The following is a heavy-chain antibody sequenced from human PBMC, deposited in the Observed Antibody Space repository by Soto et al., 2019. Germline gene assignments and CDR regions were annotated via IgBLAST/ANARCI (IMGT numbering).Heavy chain of an antibody. CDR1: GFTFRSSG. CDR2: ISYDGSNK. Sequence: GGSLRLSCAASGFTFRSSGMHWVGQAPGKGREGVAVISYDGSNKYYADSAKGRFTISRDNSKNTLYLQMNRLRAEDTAVYSLAKSGGYYHNWFDPWGQGTLVTVSS. J-gene: IGHJ5*02. D-gene: IGHD3-22*01. V-gene: IGHV3-30*18. CDR3: AKSGGYYHNWFDP.